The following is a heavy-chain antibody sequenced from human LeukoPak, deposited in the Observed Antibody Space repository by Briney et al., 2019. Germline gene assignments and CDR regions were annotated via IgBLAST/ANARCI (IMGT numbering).Heavy chain of an antibody. CDR2: MSYDGSNK. CDR1: GFTFSSYA. Sequence: GGSLRLSCAASGFTFSSYAMHWVRQAPGKGLEWVAVMSYDGSNKYYADSVKGRFTISRDNSKNTLYLQMNSLRAEDTAVYYCARGYYDFWSGSMDVWGQGTTVTVSS. CDR3: ARGYYDFWSGSMDV. J-gene: IGHJ6*02. V-gene: IGHV3-30-3*01. D-gene: IGHD3-3*01.